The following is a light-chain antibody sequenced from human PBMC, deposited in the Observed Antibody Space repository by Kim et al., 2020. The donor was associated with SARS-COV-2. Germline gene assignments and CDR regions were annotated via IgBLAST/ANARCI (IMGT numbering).Light chain of an antibody. V-gene: IGKV4-1*01. CDR1: QSLLYGSKNNNY. CDR2: WAS. Sequence: DIVMTQSPDSLAVSLGERATINCKSSQSLLYGSKNNNYLAWYQQKPGQPPKLLIYWASTRESGVPDRFSGSGSGTDFTLTISSLQAEEMAVYSCQQYFTTPFTFGGGTKVDIK. J-gene: IGKJ4*01. CDR3: QQYFTTPFT.